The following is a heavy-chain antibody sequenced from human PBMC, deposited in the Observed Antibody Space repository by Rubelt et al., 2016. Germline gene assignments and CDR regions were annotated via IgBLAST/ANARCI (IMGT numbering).Heavy chain of an antibody. CDR1: GGSISSYY. CDR2: HYYSGGT. D-gene: IGHD6-19*01. V-gene: IGHV4-59*01. Sequence: QVQLQESGPGLVKPSETLSLTCTVSGGSISSYYWSWIRQPPGKGLEWIGYHYYSGGTNYNPSLKCRVTISVDRSKNQFSRKLSSVTAADTAVYYCARVRYSSGVFDYWGQGTLVTVSS. J-gene: IGHJ4*02. CDR3: ARVRYSSGVFDY.